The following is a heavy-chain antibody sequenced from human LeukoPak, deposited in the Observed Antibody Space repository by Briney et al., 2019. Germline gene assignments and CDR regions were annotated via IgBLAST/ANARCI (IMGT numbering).Heavy chain of an antibody. CDR1: GGSFSGYY. Sequence: SETLSLTCAVYGGSFSGYYWSWIRQPPGKGLEWIGEINHSGSTNYNPSLKSRVTISVDTSKNQFSLKLSSVTAADTAVYYCARARRSSSWYPYWGQGTLVTVSS. D-gene: IGHD6-13*01. V-gene: IGHV4-34*01. CDR3: ARARRSSSWYPY. CDR2: INHSGST. J-gene: IGHJ4*02.